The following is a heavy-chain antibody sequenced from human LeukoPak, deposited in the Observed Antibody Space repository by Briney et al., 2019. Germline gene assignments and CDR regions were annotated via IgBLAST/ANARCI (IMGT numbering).Heavy chain of an antibody. D-gene: IGHD5/OR15-5a*01. V-gene: IGHV4-59*08. CDR2: IYYLGST. CDR3: ARHVYPGRSPKPPPFEI. CDR1: GGSISSYY. J-gene: IGHJ3*02. Sequence: PSETLSLTCTVSGGSISSYYWSRIRQTPGKGLEWIGYIYYLGSTSYSPSLKSRITISVDTPKNQFSLRLTSVTAADTAVYYCARHVYPGRSPKPPPFEIWGQGTMVTVSS.